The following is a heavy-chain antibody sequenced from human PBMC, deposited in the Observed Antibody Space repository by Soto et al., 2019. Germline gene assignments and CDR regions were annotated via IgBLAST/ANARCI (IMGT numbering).Heavy chain of an antibody. CDR3: AKDEWAYSSGPDY. D-gene: IGHD6-25*01. CDR2: ISGSGGST. V-gene: IGHV3-23*01. CDR1: GFTFSSYA. Sequence: GGSLRLSCAASGFTFSSYAMSWVRQAPGKGLEWVSAISGSGGSTYYADSVKRRFTISRDNSKNTLYLQMNSLRAEDTAVYYCAKDEWAYSSGPDYWGQGTLVTVSS. J-gene: IGHJ4*02.